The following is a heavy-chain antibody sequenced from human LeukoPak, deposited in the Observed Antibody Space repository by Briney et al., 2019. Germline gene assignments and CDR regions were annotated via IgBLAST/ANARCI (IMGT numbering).Heavy chain of an antibody. V-gene: IGHV3-7*01. CDR2: IKQDGSER. J-gene: IGHJ4*02. CDR1: GFTFSSYW. Sequence: PGGSLRLSCAASGFTFSSYWMSWVRQAPGKGLEWVADIKQDGSERYYVDSVKGRFTISRDNAKNSLYLQIDSLRAEDTVVYYCTTETYRRFDYWGQGTLVTVSS. CDR3: TTETYRRFDY.